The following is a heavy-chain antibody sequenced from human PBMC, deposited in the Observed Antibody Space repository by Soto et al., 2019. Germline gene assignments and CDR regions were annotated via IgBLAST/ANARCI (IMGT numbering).Heavy chain of an antibody. J-gene: IGHJ4*02. Sequence: EVQLVESGGGLVQPGGSLRLSCAASGFTFSSYDMHWVRQATGKGLEWVSAIGTAGDTYYPGSVKGRFTISSENAKNSWYLQMNSLRAGDTAVYYCARGPYGSGSPIAPYYFDYWGQGTLVTVSS. D-gene: IGHD3-10*01. CDR2: IGTAGDT. CDR3: ARGPYGSGSPIAPYYFDY. CDR1: GFTFSSYD. V-gene: IGHV3-13*01.